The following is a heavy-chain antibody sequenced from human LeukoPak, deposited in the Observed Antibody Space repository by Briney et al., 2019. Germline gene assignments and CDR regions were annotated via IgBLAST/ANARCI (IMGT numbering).Heavy chain of an antibody. D-gene: IGHD4/OR15-4a*01. CDR1: GDSISHYY. CDR3: ARRAGAYSHPYDY. V-gene: IGHV4-59*01. Sequence: PSETLSLTCTVSGDSISHYYWTWVRQPPGKGLEWIAYIYHTGSTNYNPSLQSRVIISLDKSKNQLSLKLRTVTAADTAVYYCARRAGAYSHPYDYWGQGTLVTVSS. CDR2: IYHTGST. J-gene: IGHJ4*02.